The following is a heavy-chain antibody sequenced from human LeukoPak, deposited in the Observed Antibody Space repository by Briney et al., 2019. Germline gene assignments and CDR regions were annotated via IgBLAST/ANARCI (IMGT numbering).Heavy chain of an antibody. CDR2: IYYSGST. V-gene: IGHV4-59*01. D-gene: IGHD4-17*01. J-gene: IGHJ4*02. CDR3: ARDTAGYGDSEAFDY. Sequence: PSETLSLTCTASGGSISSYYWSWIRQPPGKGLEWIGYIYYSGSTNYNPSLKSRVTISVDTSKNQFSLKLSSVTAADTAVYYCARDTAGYGDSEAFDYWGQGTLVTVSS. CDR1: GGSISSYY.